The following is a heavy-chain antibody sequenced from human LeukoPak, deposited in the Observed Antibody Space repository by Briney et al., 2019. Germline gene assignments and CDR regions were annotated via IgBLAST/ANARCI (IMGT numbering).Heavy chain of an antibody. CDR1: GYSISSGYY. Sequence: SETLSLTCTVSGYSISSGYYWGWIRQPPGKGLECIGSIYHGGSTYYNPSLKSRVTMSVDTSKNQFSLRLSSVTAADTAVYYCARVVATYYFDSSAYYTNNFDYWGQGTLVTVSS. CDR2: IYHGGST. V-gene: IGHV4-38-2*02. CDR3: ARVVATYYFDSSAYYTNNFDY. D-gene: IGHD3-22*01. J-gene: IGHJ4*02.